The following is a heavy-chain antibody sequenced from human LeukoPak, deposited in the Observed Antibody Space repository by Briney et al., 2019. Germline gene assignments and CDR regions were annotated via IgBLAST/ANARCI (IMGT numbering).Heavy chain of an antibody. D-gene: IGHD3-22*01. V-gene: IGHV4-59*08. CDR3: ARIYYDSSGYYRLFDP. CDR2: IYYSGST. J-gene: IGHJ5*02. CDR1: GGSISSYY. Sequence: SETLSLTCTVSGGSISSYYWRWIRQPPGKGLEWIGYIYYSGSTNYNPSLKSRVTISVDTSKNQFSLKLSSVTAADTAVYYCARIYYDSSGYYRLFDPWGQGTLVTVSS.